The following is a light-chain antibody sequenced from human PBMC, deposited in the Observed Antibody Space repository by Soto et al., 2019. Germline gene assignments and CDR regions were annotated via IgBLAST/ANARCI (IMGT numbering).Light chain of an antibody. V-gene: IGLV1-47*01. CDR3: STWDDSLNGFYV. Sequence: QSVLTQPPSASGTPGQGVTISCSGSTSNIGSNYVYWYQQLPGTAPKLLIYRNNQRPSGVPDRFSGSKSGTSASLAISGLRSDHEADYFFSTWDDSLNGFYVFGTGTKVTVL. CDR2: RNN. CDR1: TSNIGSNY. J-gene: IGLJ1*01.